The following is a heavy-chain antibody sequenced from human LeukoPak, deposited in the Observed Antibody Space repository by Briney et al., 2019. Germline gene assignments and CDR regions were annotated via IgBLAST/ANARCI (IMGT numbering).Heavy chain of an antibody. CDR3: AKNIRSEASYYYYMNV. CDR1: GFTFSSYA. D-gene: IGHD3-10*01. V-gene: IGHV3-30*04. Sequence: GGSLRLSCAASGFTFSSYAMHWVRQAPGKGLDWVAVISYDGSNKKYADSVKGRFTISRDNSKNSLYLQMNGLRAEDTAVYYCAKNIRSEASYYYYMNVWGTGTTVTVSS. CDR2: ISYDGSNK. J-gene: IGHJ6*03.